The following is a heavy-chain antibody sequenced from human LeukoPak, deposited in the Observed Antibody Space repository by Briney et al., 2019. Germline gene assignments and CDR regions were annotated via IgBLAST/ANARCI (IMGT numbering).Heavy chain of an antibody. CDR1: GFTFSDYG. CDR2: ITTTSTYI. J-gene: IGHJ5*02. CDR3: AKGPYYYDTSGYSRRWFDP. D-gene: IGHD3-22*01. V-gene: IGHV3-21*04. Sequence: GGSLRLSCAASGFTFSDYGMNWVRQAPGKGLEWVSSITTTSTYIYYGDSVKGRFTISRDNAKSSLYLQMNSLRAEDTAVYYCAKGPYYYDTSGYSRRWFDPWGQGTLVTVSS.